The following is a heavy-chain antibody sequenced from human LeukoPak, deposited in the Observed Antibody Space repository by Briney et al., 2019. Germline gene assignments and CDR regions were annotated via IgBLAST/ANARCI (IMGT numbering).Heavy chain of an antibody. CDR3: ARETGYSYGYMYYYYMDV. J-gene: IGHJ6*03. CDR1: GFTFSSYA. Sequence: GGSLRLSCAASGFTFSSYAMHWVRQPPGKGLEWVAVISYDGSNKYYADSVKGRFTISRDNSKNTLYLQMNSLRAEDTAVYYCARETGYSYGYMYYYYMDVWGKGTTVNVSS. D-gene: IGHD5-18*01. V-gene: IGHV3-30*01. CDR2: ISYDGSNK.